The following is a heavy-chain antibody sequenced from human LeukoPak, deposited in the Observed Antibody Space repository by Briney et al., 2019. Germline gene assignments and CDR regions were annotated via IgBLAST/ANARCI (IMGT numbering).Heavy chain of an antibody. CDR3: ARESAGFDY. V-gene: IGHV3-21*01. Sequence: GGSLRLSCTTSGFTFSSYTMNWVRQAPGKGLEWVSSITSSPTSIYYADSVKGRFTISRDTSENTLYLQMNSLRAEDTAVYYCARESAGFDYWGQGILVTVSP. CDR1: GFTFSSYT. J-gene: IGHJ4*02. CDR2: ITSSPTSI.